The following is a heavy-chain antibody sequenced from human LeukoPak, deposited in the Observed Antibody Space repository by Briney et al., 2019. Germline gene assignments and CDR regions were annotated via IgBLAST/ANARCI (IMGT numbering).Heavy chain of an antibody. Sequence: GGSLRLSCAASGSTFSSYEMNWVRQAPGKGLEWVSYISSSGSTISYADSVKGRFTISRDNAKNSLYLQMNSLRAEDTAVYYCARERPEIDYWGQGTLVTVSS. CDR2: ISSSGSTI. CDR3: ARERPEIDY. CDR1: GSTFSSYE. J-gene: IGHJ4*02. V-gene: IGHV3-48*03.